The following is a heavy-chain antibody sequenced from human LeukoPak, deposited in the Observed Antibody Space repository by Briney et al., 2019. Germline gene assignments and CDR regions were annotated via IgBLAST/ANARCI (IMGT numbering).Heavy chain of an antibody. D-gene: IGHD1-26*01. J-gene: IGHJ4*02. Sequence: SVKVSCKASGGTFSSYAISWVRQAPGQGLEWMGGIIPIFGTANYAQKFQGRVTITTDESTSTAYMELRSLRSEDTAVYYCARGIVGATPLDYWGQGTLVTVSS. V-gene: IGHV1-69*05. CDR3: ARGIVGATPLDY. CDR1: GGTFSSYA. CDR2: IIPIFGTA.